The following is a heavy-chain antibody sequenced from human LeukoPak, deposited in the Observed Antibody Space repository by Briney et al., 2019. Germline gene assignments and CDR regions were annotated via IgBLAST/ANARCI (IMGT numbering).Heavy chain of an antibody. CDR1: GFTFNNYW. Sequence: GGSLRLSCAASGFTFNNYWMSWVRQAPGKGLEWVANIKQDGSEKYYVDSVKGRFTISRDNAKNSLYLQMNSLRADDAAMYYCARDSRALPSWGQGTLVTVFS. CDR2: IKQDGSEK. CDR3: ARDSRALPS. J-gene: IGHJ4*02. V-gene: IGHV3-7*01.